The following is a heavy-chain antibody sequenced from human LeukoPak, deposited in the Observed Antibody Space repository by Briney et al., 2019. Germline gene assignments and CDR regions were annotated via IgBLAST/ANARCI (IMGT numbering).Heavy chain of an antibody. V-gene: IGHV3-30*02. Sequence: PGGSLRLSCAASGFTFSSYAMSWVRQAPGKGLEWVAFIRYDGSDKYYADSVRGRFTISRDNSKNTLYLQMNSLRVEDTAVYYCAKDRLVPGSVLDYWGQGTLVTVSS. CDR1: GFTFSSYA. CDR3: AKDRLVPGSVLDY. CDR2: IRYDGSDK. J-gene: IGHJ4*02. D-gene: IGHD6-19*01.